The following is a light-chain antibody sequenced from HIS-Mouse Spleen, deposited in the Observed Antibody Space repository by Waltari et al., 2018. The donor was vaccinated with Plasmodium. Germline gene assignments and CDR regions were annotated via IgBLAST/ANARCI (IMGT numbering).Light chain of an antibody. CDR2: RNN. Sequence: QSVLTQPPSASGTPGQRVTISCSGSSSNIGSNYVYWYQQLPGTAPKPLIYRNNRRPSGGPDRCSGPKAGTAASLAISGRRSEEEADYYCAAWDDSLSGRVFGGGTKLTVL. CDR1: SSNIGSNY. J-gene: IGLJ3*02. V-gene: IGLV1-47*01. CDR3: AAWDDSLSGRV.